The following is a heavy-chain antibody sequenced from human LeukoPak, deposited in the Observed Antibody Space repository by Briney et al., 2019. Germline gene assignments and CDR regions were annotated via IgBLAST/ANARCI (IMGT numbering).Heavy chain of an antibody. CDR1: GGSIDAFY. Sequence: SETLSLTCIVSGGSIDAFYWSWIRQPPGKGLEWIGYIYYTGSTNYNPSLKSRVTISVDTSKNQFSLELSSVTAADTAVYYCARVGFGNTPHPIDYWGQGTLVTVSS. J-gene: IGHJ4*02. V-gene: IGHV4-59*01. CDR3: ARVGFGNTPHPIDY. D-gene: IGHD4-23*01. CDR2: IYYTGST.